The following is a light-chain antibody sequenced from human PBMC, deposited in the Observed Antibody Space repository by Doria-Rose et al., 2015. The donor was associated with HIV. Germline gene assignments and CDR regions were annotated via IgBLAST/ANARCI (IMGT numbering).Light chain of an antibody. V-gene: IGKV3-20*01. CDR1: QSFSSTY. CDR3: HQYGTSWT. CDR2: DGC. Sequence: TQSPGTLSLSPGERATLSCRASQSFSSTYLAWYQQNPGQAPSLIIYDGCTRATGIPDRFSASGSATDFTLTINSLEPEDFALYYCHQYGTSWTFGQGTKVEI. J-gene: IGKJ1*01.